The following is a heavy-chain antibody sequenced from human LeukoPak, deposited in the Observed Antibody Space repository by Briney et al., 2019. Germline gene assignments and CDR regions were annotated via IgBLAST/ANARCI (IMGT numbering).Heavy chain of an antibody. CDR2: IKSKTDGGTI. J-gene: IGHJ4*02. D-gene: IGHD2-15*01. CDR3: CRGWLDF. Sequence: GGSLRLSCAASGFSFSNAWMSWVRQASGKGLEWVGRIKSKTDGGTIHYAAPVKGRFTISRDDSKNMVFLQMNSLNTEDTAVYYCCRGWLDFWGQGTLVAVSS. V-gene: IGHV3-15*01. CDR1: GFSFSNAW.